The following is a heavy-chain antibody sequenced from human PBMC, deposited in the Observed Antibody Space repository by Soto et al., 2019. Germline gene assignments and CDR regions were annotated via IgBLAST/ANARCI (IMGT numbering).Heavy chain of an antibody. CDR1: GGSISSYY. CDR2: IYYSGST. CDR3: ARHPAVVVAASDY. Sequence: PSETLSLTFTVSGGSISSYYWGWIRQPPGKGLEWIGSIYYSGSTYYNPSLKSRVTISVDTSKNQFSLKLSSVTAADTAVYYCARHPAVVVAASDYWGQGTLVTVSS. V-gene: IGHV4-39*01. D-gene: IGHD2-15*01. J-gene: IGHJ4*02.